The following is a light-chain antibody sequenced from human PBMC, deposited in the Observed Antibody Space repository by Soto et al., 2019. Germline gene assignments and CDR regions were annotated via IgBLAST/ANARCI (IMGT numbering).Light chain of an antibody. V-gene: IGKV3-20*01. J-gene: IGKJ5*01. CDR1: ETVIINY. Sequence: EIVLTQSPGTLSLSPGDTATLSCRASETVIINYLAWYQQKPGQAPRLLIYGASTRAAGIPDRFSGSGSGTDFTLTITRLEPEDSAVYFCQQYTGPPTTFGQGTRLEIK. CDR2: GAS. CDR3: QQYTGPPTT.